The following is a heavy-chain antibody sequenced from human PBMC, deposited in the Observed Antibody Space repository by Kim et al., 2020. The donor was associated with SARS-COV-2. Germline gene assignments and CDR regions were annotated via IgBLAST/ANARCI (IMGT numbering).Heavy chain of an antibody. CDR3: TRSYYYDSSGYLYGMDV. V-gene: IGHV3-73*01. J-gene: IGHJ6*02. D-gene: IGHD3-22*01. Sequence: VKGRFTISRDYSKITAYLQMNSLKTEDTAVYYCTRSYYYDSSGYLYGMDVWGQGTTVTVSS.